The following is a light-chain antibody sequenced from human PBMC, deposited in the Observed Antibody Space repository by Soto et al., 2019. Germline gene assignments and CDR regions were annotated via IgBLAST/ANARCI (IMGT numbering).Light chain of an antibody. J-gene: IGLJ1*01. CDR3: SSYVGSNNFV. CDR2: EVT. V-gene: IGLV2-8*01. Sequence: QSALTQPPSASGSPGQSVTISCTGSSSDVGIYNYVSWYQHHPGKAPKLLIYEVTKRPSGVPDRFSGSRSRNTATLTVSGLQAEDEADYYCSSYVGSNNFVFGAGTKVTVL. CDR1: SSDVGIYNY.